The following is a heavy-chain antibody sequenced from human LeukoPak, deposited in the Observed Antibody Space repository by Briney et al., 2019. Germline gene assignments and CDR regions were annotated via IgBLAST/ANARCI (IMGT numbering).Heavy chain of an antibody. Sequence: GGSLRLSCAASGFTFSRYAMNWVRQAPGKGLEWASAISGSGESTYYADSVKGRFTISRENSKSTLYLQMNSLRAEDTALYYCAKARGYSSSSENNWFDPWGQGTLVTVSS. V-gene: IGHV3-23*01. J-gene: IGHJ5*02. CDR1: GFTFSRYA. D-gene: IGHD6-6*01. CDR2: ISGSGEST. CDR3: AKARGYSSSSENNWFDP.